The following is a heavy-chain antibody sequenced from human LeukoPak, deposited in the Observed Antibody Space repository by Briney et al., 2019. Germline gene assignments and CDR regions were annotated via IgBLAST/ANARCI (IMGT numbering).Heavy chain of an antibody. D-gene: IGHD2-2*01. V-gene: IGHV3-49*04. CDR1: GFTFSSYS. CDR2: IRSKAYGGTT. J-gene: IGHJ6*03. CDR3: TRDHPSALGNADYYYMDV. Sequence: PGGSLRLSCAASGFTFSSYSMNWVRQAPGKGLEWVGFIRSKAYGGTTEYAASVKGRFTISRDDSKSIAYLQMNSLKTEDTAVYYCTRDHPSALGNADYYYMDVWGKGTTVTVSS.